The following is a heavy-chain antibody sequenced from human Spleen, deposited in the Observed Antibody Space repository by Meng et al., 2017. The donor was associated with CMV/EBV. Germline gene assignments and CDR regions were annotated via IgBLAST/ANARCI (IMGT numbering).Heavy chain of an antibody. CDR3: ARDVRGTIFGVVSTQNWFDP. CDR1: GGSISSSSYY. CDR2: LYQSGST. D-gene: IGHD3-3*01. J-gene: IGHJ5*02. V-gene: IGHV4-39*07. Sequence: SETLSLTCSVSGGSISSSSYYWGWIRQPPGKGLEWIGSLYQSGSTFYNPSLKSRVTISVDTSKNQFSLKLSSVTAADTAVYYCARDVRGTIFGVVSTQNWFDPWGQGTLVTVSS.